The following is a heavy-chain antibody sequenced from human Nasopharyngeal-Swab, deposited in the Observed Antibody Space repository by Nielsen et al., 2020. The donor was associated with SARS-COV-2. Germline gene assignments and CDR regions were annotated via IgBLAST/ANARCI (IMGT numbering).Heavy chain of an antibody. CDR2: INWNGGST. Sequence: EESLRLSCAASRFTFSSYAMSWVRQAPGKGLEWVSGINWNGGSTSYAAPVKGRFTISRDNAKNSLYLQMNTLRAEDTALYHCARVRYSGYDSGLDVWGQGTTVTVS. V-gene: IGHV3-20*01. J-gene: IGHJ6*02. CDR1: RFTFSSYA. CDR3: ARVRYSGYDSGLDV. D-gene: IGHD5-12*01.